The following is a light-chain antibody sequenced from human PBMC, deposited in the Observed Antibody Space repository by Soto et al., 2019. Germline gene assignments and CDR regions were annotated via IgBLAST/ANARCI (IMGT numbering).Light chain of an antibody. V-gene: IGKV3-20*01. CDR2: GAS. CDR1: QSVSSSY. J-gene: IGKJ5*01. Sequence: EIVLTQSPGTLSLSAGERATLSCRASQSVSSSYLAWYQKKPGQAPRLLLYGASSRATGIPDRFSGSGSGTDLTLTISRLETEDFAVYYCQQYGSSPRITVGQGTRLEI. CDR3: QQYGSSPRIT.